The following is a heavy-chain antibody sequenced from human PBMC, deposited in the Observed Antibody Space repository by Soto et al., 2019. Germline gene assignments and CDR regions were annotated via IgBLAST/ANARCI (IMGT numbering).Heavy chain of an antibody. D-gene: IGHD2-2*01. CDR1: C. CDR3: ARGGTQYQLLFVSY. V-gene: IGHV3-7*01. CDR2: IKQDGSEK. Sequence: CMGRVLQNKGKWLEWVSKIKQDGSEKYYVDSVKGRFTISRDNAKNSLYLQMNSLRAEDTAVYYCARGGTQYQLLFVSYWGQGTLVTVSS. J-gene: IGHJ4*02.